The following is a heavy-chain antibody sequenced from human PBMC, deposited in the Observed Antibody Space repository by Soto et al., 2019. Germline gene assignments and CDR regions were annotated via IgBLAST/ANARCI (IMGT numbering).Heavy chain of an antibody. CDR1: GGSISSGGYY. V-gene: IGHV4-31*03. CDR3: ARDGYYDSSGYYYDSAFDI. D-gene: IGHD3-22*01. CDR2: IYYSGST. Sequence: QVQLQESGPGLVKPSQTLSLTCTVSGGSISSGGYYWSWIRQHPGKGLEWIGYIYYSGSTYYNPSLKSRLTISVATSKNQSSLKLSSVTAADTAVYYCARDGYYDSSGYYYDSAFDIWGQGTMVTVSS. J-gene: IGHJ3*02.